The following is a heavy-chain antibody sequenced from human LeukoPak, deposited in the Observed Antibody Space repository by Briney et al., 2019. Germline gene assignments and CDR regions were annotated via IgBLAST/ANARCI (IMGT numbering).Heavy chain of an antibody. CDR3: ARDKSDYYGSGSYSAWSFDY. V-gene: IGHV1-2*02. CDR2: INPNSGGT. Sequence: ASVKVSCKASGYTFTGYCMHWVRQAPGQGLEWMGWINPNSGGTNYAQKFQGRVTMTRDTSISTAYMELSRLRSDDTAVYYCARDKSDYYGSGSYSAWSFDYWGRGTLVTVSS. J-gene: IGHJ4*02. CDR1: GYTFTGYC. D-gene: IGHD3-10*01.